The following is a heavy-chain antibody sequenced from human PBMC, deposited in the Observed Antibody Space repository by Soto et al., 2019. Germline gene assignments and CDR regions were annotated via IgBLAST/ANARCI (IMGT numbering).Heavy chain of an antibody. V-gene: IGHV3-9*01. Sequence: EVQLVESGGGLVQPGRSLRLSCAVSGFTFHNYAMHWVRQAPGKGLEWVSCISWNSGHIAYADSVKGRVTISRDNTKNFLYLEMNSLRPEDTALYYCVKGQRSSWYYFDNWGQGTLVTVSS. J-gene: IGHJ4*02. D-gene: IGHD6-13*01. CDR3: VKGQRSSWYYFDN. CDR2: ISWNSGHI. CDR1: GFTFHNYA.